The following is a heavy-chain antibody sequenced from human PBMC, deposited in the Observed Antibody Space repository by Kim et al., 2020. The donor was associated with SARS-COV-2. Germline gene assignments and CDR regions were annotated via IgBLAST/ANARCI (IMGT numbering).Heavy chain of an antibody. CDR3: ARVVTPVSYYYGMDV. CDR1: GFTFSSYS. D-gene: IGHD2-21*02. J-gene: IGHJ6*02. Sequence: GGSLRLSCAASGFTFSSYSMNWVRQAPGKGLEWVSYISSSSSTIYYADSVKGRFTISRDNAKNSLYLQMNSLRAEDTAVYYCARVVTPVSYYYGMDVWGQGTTVTVSS. V-gene: IGHV3-48*04. CDR2: ISSSSSTI.